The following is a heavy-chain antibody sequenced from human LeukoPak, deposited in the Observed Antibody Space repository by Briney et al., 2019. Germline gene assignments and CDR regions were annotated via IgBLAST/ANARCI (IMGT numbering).Heavy chain of an antibody. Sequence: GGSLRLSCAASGFTLSSYGMHWVRQAPGKGLEWVAVISYDGSNKYYADSVKGRFTISRDNSKNTLYLQMNSLRAEDTAVYYCAKGGVGDGYNYGYYYYGMDVWGQGTTVTVSS. V-gene: IGHV3-30*18. CDR1: GFTLSSYG. CDR2: ISYDGSNK. D-gene: IGHD5-24*01. J-gene: IGHJ6*02. CDR3: AKGGVGDGYNYGYYYYGMDV.